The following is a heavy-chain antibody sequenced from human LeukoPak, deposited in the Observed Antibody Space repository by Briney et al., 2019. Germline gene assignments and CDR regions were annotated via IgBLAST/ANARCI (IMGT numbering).Heavy chain of an antibody. CDR2: INPSGGST. CDR3: ARTPSSDFWSGYYTD. Sequence: ASVKVSCKASGGTFSSYAISWVRQAPGQGLEWMGIINPSGGSTSYAQKFQGRVTMTRDTSTSTVYMELSSLRSEDTAVHYCARTPSSDFWSGYYTDWGQGTLVTVSS. J-gene: IGHJ4*02. D-gene: IGHD3-3*01. CDR1: GGTFSSYA. V-gene: IGHV1-46*01.